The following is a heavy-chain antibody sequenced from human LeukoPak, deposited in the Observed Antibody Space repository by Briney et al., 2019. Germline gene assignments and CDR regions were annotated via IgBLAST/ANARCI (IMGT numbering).Heavy chain of an antibody. CDR1: GFTFSSYA. CDR2: ISYDGSNK. CDR3: SYFYDSSGHYIY. J-gene: IGHJ4*02. D-gene: IGHD3-22*01. V-gene: IGHV3-30-3*01. Sequence: GGSLRLSCAASGFTFSSYAMHWVRQAPGKGLEWVAVISYDGSNKYYADFVKGRFTISRDNSKNTLYLQMNSLRAEDTAIYYCSYFYDSSGHYIYWGQGTLVTVSS.